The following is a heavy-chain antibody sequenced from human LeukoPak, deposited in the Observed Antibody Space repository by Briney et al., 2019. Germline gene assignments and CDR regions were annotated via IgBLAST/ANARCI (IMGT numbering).Heavy chain of an antibody. D-gene: IGHD3-22*01. CDR2: IRYDGSNK. J-gene: IGHJ4*02. V-gene: IGHV3-30*02. Sequence: GGSLRLSCAASGFTFSSYGMHWVRQAPGKGLEWVAFIRYDGSNKYYADSVKGRFTISRDNSKNTLYLQMNSLRAEDTAVYYCAKDWDYYDSSGHETTNWGQGTLVAVSS. CDR1: GFTFSSYG. CDR3: AKDWDYYDSSGHETTN.